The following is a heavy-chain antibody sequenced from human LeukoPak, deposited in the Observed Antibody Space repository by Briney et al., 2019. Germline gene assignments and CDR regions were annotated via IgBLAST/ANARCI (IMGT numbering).Heavy chain of an antibody. J-gene: IGHJ6*03. CDR1: GWFCSGYY. V-gene: IGHV4-34*01. CDR3: ARNDIRSYYMDV. CDR2: IKYSGST. D-gene: IGHD3-9*01. Sequence: KPSETLSLTCAFDGWFCSGYYWGWIRQPPGKGLEWIGEIKYSGSTNYNPSLKSRVTISIDTSKNQFSLKLSSVTAADTAVYYCARNDIRSYYMDVWGKGTTVTVSS.